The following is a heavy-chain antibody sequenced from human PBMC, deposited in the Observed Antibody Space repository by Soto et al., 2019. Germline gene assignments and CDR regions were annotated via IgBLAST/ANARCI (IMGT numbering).Heavy chain of an antibody. CDR3: ARDEGGGYWSGGSCYPDY. D-gene: IGHD2-15*01. J-gene: IGHJ4*02. Sequence: QVQLVPSGAEVQKPGASVQVSCPASGYSFPGSSMHWVRRAPGQGLEWMGWINPNSGGTNYAQKCQGRGTMPRDTAISTADRELSRGRSDDTAGYYGARDEGGGYWSGGSCYPDYRGQGTLGTGSS. CDR1: GYSFPGSS. V-gene: IGHV1-2*02. CDR2: INPNSGGT.